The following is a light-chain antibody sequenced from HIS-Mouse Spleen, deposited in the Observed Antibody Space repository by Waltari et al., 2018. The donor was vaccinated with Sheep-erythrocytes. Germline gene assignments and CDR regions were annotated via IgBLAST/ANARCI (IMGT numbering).Light chain of an antibody. Sequence: SYELTQPPSVSVSPGQTARITCSGDALPKKYAYWYQPKSGQAPVLVIYEDSKRPSGIPERFSGSSSWTMATLTISGAQVEDEADYYCYSTDSSGNHSVFGGGTKLTVL. CDR2: EDS. CDR3: YSTDSSGNHSV. V-gene: IGLV3-10*01. J-gene: IGLJ2*01. CDR1: ALPKKY.